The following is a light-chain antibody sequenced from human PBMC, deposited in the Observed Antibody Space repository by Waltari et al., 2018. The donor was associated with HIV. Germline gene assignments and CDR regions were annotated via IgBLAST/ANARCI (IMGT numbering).Light chain of an antibody. J-gene: IGLJ2*01. CDR2: GNN. Sequence: QSVLTQPPSVSGAPGQRVTISCTGSSSNVGAGYDVHWYQQLPGTTPKLLIYGNNNRPSGVPDRFPGSKSGTSASLAITGLQADDEADYYCQSYDSSLVIFGGGTKLTVL. V-gene: IGLV1-40*01. CDR1: SSNVGAGYD. CDR3: QSYDSSLVI.